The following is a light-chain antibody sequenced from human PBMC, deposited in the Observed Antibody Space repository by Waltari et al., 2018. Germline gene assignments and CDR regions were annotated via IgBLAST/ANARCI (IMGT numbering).Light chain of an antibody. CDR1: QSVLSSSNHRNF. V-gene: IGKV4-1*01. CDR2: WAS. Sequence: DIVMTQSPDSLAASLGARVTMNCKSSQSVLSSSNHRNFLAWFQQKAVKQPRLLLYWASPREAWVPDRRSGSGSGTDFNLTITTLLAEDVAVYYCHQYYNTPWTFGQGTRVEIK. CDR3: HQYYNTPWT. J-gene: IGKJ1*01.